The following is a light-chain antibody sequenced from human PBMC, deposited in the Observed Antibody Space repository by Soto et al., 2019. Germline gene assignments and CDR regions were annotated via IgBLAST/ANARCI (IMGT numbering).Light chain of an antibody. CDR1: QDISKN. V-gene: IGKV1-33*01. CDR3: QQYDNLLPIT. CDR2: DAS. J-gene: IGKJ5*01. Sequence: IQMTQCPSSMSASVGDRVTITCQASQDISKNLNWYQQKPGKAPKLLIYDASSLQTGVPSRFSGSGSATHFTFTISSLQPEDVATYYCQQYDNLLPITFGQGTRLEIK.